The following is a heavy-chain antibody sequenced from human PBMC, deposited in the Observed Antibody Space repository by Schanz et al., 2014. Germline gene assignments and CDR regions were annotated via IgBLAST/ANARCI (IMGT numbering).Heavy chain of an antibody. CDR2: IYNSGST. Sequence: QVQLQELGPGLVKPSEALSLTCTVSGGSISSHFWTWIRQPPGKGLEWIGNIYNSGSTYYNPSLKSRVTISVDPSKNQFSLMLGSVTAADTAVYYCARAAGPVDYWGQGTLVTVSS. J-gene: IGHJ4*02. V-gene: IGHV4-59*11. CDR1: GGSISSHF. D-gene: IGHD6-13*01. CDR3: ARAAGPVDY.